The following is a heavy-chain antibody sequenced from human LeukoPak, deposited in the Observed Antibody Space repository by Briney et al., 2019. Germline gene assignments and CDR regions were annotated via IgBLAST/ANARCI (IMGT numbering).Heavy chain of an antibody. Sequence: GGSLRLSCAASRFTFDDYAMHWVRHAPGKGLEWVSLISGDGGSTYYADSVKGRFTISRDNSKNSLYLQMNSLRTEDTALYYCAKDIPYYYDSSGYYPTDYWGQGTLVTVSS. CDR1: RFTFDDYA. D-gene: IGHD3-22*01. CDR3: AKDIPYYYDSSGYYPTDY. V-gene: IGHV3-43*02. CDR2: ISGDGGST. J-gene: IGHJ4*02.